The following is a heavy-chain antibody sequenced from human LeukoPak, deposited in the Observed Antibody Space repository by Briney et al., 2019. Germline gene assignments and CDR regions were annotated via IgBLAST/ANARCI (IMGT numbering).Heavy chain of an antibody. Sequence: SVKVSCKASGGTFTSYAISWVRQAPGQGLEWMGGIIPIFGTANYAQKFQGRVTITADESTSTAYMELSSLRSEDTAVYYCARVPYYDFWSGDSNYWGQGTLVTVSS. J-gene: IGHJ4*02. CDR1: GGTFTSYA. D-gene: IGHD3-3*01. V-gene: IGHV1-69*13. CDR2: IIPIFGTA. CDR3: ARVPYYDFWSGDSNY.